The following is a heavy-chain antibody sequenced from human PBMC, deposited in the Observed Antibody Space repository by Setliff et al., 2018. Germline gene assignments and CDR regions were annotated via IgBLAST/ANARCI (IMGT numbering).Heavy chain of an antibody. V-gene: IGHV1-18*01. CDR1: GYTFTNYG. Sequence: ASVKVSCKTSGYTFTNYGITWVRQAPGQGLEWMGWINNYSSKTNYPQKFLGRVIVTTDTSTGTAYMELGSLTSDDTAIYYCARINFYVSSGYYYAPDYWGPGTLVTVSS. CDR2: INNYSSKT. D-gene: IGHD3-22*01. CDR3: ARINFYVSSGYYYAPDY. J-gene: IGHJ4*02.